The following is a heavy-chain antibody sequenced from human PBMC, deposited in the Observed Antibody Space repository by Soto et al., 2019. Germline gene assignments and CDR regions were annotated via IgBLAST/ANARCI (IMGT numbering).Heavy chain of an antibody. CDR1: GIMSSGYG. CDR3: ATMKRARLDS. V-gene: IGHV1-69*09. D-gene: IGHD6-25*01. J-gene: IGHJ4*02. CDR2: INPILDST. Sequence: QEQVVQSGPAMKEPGSSVKVSCRASGIMSSGYGFSWVRQAPGQGLDWVGMINPILDSTHYAQNLQGRVSLSVDKSRDTAYLEVTSLRLEDTAIYFCATMKRARLDSWGRGTVVTVSS.